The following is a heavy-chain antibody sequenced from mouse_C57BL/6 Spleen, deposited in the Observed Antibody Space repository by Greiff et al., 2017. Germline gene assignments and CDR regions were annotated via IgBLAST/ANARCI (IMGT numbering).Heavy chain of an antibody. V-gene: IGHV1-55*01. D-gene: IGHD1-1*01. CDR2: IYPGSGST. J-gene: IGHJ4*01. Sequence: VQLQQPGAELVKPGASVKMSCKASGYTFTSYWITWVKQRPGQGLEWIGDIYPGSGSTNYNEKFKSKATLTVDTSSSTAYMQLSSLTSEDSAVYYCARWGRHYYGRAMDYWGQGTSVTVSS. CDR1: GYTFTSYW. CDR3: ARWGRHYYGRAMDY.